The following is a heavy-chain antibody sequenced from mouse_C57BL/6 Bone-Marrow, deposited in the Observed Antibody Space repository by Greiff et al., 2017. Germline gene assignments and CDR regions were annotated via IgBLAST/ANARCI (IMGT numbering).Heavy chain of an antibody. CDR2: IYPGSGST. Sequence: QVQLQQPGAELVKPGASVKMSCKASGYTFTSYWITWVKQRPGQGLEWIGDIYPGSGSTNYNEKFKSKATLTVDTSSSTAYMQLSSLTSEDSAVYYCAPYYYGSSSFADWGQGPLVTVSA. CDR1: GYTFTSYW. D-gene: IGHD1-1*01. CDR3: APYYYGSSSFAD. J-gene: IGHJ3*01. V-gene: IGHV1-55*01.